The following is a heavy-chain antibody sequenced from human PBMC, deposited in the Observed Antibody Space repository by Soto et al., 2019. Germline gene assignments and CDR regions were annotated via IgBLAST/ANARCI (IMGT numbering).Heavy chain of an antibody. CDR1: GGYISSGGYY. CDR2: IDYRGST. D-gene: IGHD4-17*01. Sequence: SETLSLTCPVSGGYISSGGYYWSWIRQHPGKGLEWIGYIDYRGSTDYSPSLKSRVTISLDTSKNQFSLKLSSVTAADTAVYYCARRYGRAFDIWGQGTMVTVSS. CDR3: ARRYGRAFDI. J-gene: IGHJ3*02. V-gene: IGHV4-31*03.